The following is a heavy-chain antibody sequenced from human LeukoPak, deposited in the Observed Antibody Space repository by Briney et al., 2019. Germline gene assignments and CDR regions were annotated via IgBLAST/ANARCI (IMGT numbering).Heavy chain of an antibody. D-gene: IGHD4-17*01. J-gene: IGHJ3*02. Sequence: PSETMSLTCTVSGGSLHFFYWSWIRQPPGKGLGLIGYNSYTGTTYYNPSLKSRVTISLDTSKNHFSLNMGSATAADTAVYYCARNFARNSGDYGNDGFDIWGLGTLVTVSS. CDR3: ARNFARNSGDYGNDGFDI. CDR2: NSYTGTT. V-gene: IGHV4-59*01. CDR1: GGSLHFFY.